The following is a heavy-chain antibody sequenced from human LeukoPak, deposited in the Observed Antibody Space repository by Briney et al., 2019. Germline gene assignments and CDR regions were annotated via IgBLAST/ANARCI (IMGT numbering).Heavy chain of an antibody. CDR1: GFTFSGAW. V-gene: IGHV3-7*01. CDR2: IREDGTEK. J-gene: IGHJ4*02. CDR3: ARRVGISF. D-gene: IGHD7-27*01. Sequence: GGSLRLSCTASGFTFSGAWMTWVRQAPGKGLEWVANIREDGTEKNYVDSVKGRFTISRDNAKNSLFLQMSNLRDDDTAIYYCARRVGISFWGQGTLVTVSS.